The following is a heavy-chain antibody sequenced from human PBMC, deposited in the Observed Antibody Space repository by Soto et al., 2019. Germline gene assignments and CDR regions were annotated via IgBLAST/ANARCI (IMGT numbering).Heavy chain of an antibody. D-gene: IGHD6-13*01. Sequence: ASVKVSCKTSGYSFTSLDINWVRQAPGQGPEWMGWMNPSRGKTGYAQKFQDRVIMTRDTSTSTAYRELRSLRYEDTAVYYCGRGGRAGIDHWGQGTLVTVS. J-gene: IGHJ4*02. CDR3: GRGGRAGIDH. CDR2: MNPSRGKT. V-gene: IGHV1-8*01. CDR1: GYSFTSLD.